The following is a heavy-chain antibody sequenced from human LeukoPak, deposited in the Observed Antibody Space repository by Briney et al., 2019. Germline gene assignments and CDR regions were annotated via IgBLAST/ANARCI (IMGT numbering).Heavy chain of an antibody. J-gene: IGHJ6*02. D-gene: IGHD5-18*01. CDR1: GFTFSSYS. CDR2: ISSSSSTI. Sequence: GGSLRLSCAASGFTFSSYSMNWVRQAPGKGLEWVSYISSSSSTIYYADSVKGRFTISRGNAKNSLYLQMNSLRAEDTAVYYCARDKGGGYSYGGYYYYGMDVWGQGTTVTVSS. V-gene: IGHV3-48*04. CDR3: ARDKGGGYSYGGYYYYGMDV.